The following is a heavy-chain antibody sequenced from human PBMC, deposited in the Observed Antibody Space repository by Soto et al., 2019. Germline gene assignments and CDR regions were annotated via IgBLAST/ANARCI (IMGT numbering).Heavy chain of an antibody. J-gene: IGHJ6*02. CDR2: ISYDGSNK. V-gene: IGHV3-30-3*01. Sequence: GGSLRLSCAASGFTFSSYAMHWVRQAPGKGLEWVAVISYDGSNKYYADSVKGRFTISRDNSKNTLYLQMNSLRAEDTAVYYCARRFSDFFEGFYYYYGMDAWGQGTTVTVSS. D-gene: IGHD3-3*01. CDR3: ARRFSDFFEGFYYYYGMDA. CDR1: GFTFSSYA.